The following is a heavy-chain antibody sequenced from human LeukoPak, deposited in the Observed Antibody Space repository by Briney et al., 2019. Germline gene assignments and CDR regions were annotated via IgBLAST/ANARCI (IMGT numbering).Heavy chain of an antibody. CDR3: ARDLAPVFDY. CDR2: ISYDGSNK. D-gene: IGHD3-10*02. Sequence: GGSLRLSCAAPGFTFSSYAMHWVRQAPGKGLEWVAVISYDGSNKYYADSVKGRFTISRDNSKNTLYLQMNSLRAEDTAVYYCARDLAPVFDYWGRGTLVTVSS. CDR1: GFTFSSYA. J-gene: IGHJ4*02. V-gene: IGHV3-30*04.